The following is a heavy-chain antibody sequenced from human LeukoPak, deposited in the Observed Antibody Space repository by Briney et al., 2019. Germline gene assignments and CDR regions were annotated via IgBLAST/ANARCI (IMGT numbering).Heavy chain of an antibody. CDR1: VFTFGDYA. Sequence: GGSLRLSCTASVFTFGDYAVSWVRQAPGKGLEWVGFIRSKAYGGTTEYAASVKGRFTISRDDSKSIAYLQLNSLKTEDTAVYYCARFVPYFDYWGQGTLVTVSS. CDR2: IRSKAYGGTT. J-gene: IGHJ4*02. D-gene: IGHD3-10*01. V-gene: IGHV3-49*04. CDR3: ARFVPYFDY.